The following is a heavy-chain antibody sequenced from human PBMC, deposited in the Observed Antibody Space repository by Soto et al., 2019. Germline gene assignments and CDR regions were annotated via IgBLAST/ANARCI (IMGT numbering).Heavy chain of an antibody. CDR3: ARSSRQCSSWYPCYYYGMDV. CDR2: INPNSGGT. Sequence: GASVKVSCKASGYTFTGYYMHWVRQAPGQGLEWMGWINPNSGGTNYAQKFQGWVTMTRDTSISTAYMELSRLRSDDTAVYYCARSSRQCSSWYPCYYYGMDVWGQGTTVTVSS. D-gene: IGHD6-13*01. J-gene: IGHJ6*02. V-gene: IGHV1-2*04. CDR1: GYTFTGYY.